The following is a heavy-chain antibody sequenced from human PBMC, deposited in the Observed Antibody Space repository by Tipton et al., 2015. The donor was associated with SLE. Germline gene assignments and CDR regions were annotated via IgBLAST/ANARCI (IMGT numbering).Heavy chain of an antibody. J-gene: IGHJ4*02. CDR3: ARRLSFPGTDY. CDR2: IYYSGST. Sequence: TLSLTCTVSGDSINMSVYNWGWIRQPPGKGLEWIGSIYYSGSTYYNPSLKRRVTISVDTSRNQFSLRLSAVTAADTAVYYCARRLSFPGTDYWGQGTLVTVSS. V-gene: IGHV4-39*07. D-gene: IGHD6-13*01. CDR1: GDSINMSVYN.